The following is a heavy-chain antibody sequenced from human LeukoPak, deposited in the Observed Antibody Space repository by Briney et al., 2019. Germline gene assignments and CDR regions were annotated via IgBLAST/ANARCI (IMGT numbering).Heavy chain of an antibody. D-gene: IGHD5-12*01. V-gene: IGHV3-11*01. Sequence: GGSLRLSCAASGFTFSDYNMRWIRQAPGKGLEWVSSISRSGSTKYYADSVKGRFTISRDNAKNSLFLQMNSLRAEDTAVYYCARDGEDSGYDYVGGWGQGTLVTVSS. CDR3: ARDGEDSGYDYVGG. CDR2: ISRSGSTK. CDR1: GFTFSDYN. J-gene: IGHJ4*02.